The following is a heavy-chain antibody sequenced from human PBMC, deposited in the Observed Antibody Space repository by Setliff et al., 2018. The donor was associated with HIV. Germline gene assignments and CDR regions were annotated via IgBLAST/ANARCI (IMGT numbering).Heavy chain of an antibody. Sequence: ASVKVSCKTFEYRFTNYYMHWVRQAPGHGLEWMGTINPSGGSTTYAQKFQGRVTMTSDTSANMVYMELGSLRFEDTALYYCARGSLLGYFDWLFPDWGQGTLVTVSS. D-gene: IGHD3-9*01. V-gene: IGHV1-46*01. CDR1: EYRFTNYY. J-gene: IGHJ4*02. CDR3: ARGSLLGYFDWLFPD. CDR2: INPSGGST.